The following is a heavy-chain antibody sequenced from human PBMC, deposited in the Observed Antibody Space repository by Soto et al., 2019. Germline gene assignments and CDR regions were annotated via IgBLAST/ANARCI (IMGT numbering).Heavy chain of an antibody. CDR1: GYTFTNYG. J-gene: IGHJ5*02. CDR3: ARGVGSGSYYNQYNWFDP. Sequence: QVQLVQSGAEVKKPGASVKVSCKASGYTFTNYGISWVRQAPGQGLEWMGWISAYNGNTKYAQKLQGRVTMTTDTXTXKXXMELRGLRSDDTAVYYCARGVGSGSYYNQYNWFDPWGQGTLVTVSS. D-gene: IGHD3-10*01. V-gene: IGHV1-18*01. CDR2: ISAYNGNT.